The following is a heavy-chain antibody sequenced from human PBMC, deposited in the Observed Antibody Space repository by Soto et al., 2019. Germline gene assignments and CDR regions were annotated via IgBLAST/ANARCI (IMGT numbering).Heavy chain of an antibody. J-gene: IGHJ6*03. CDR1: GFTFSSYA. D-gene: IGHD3-10*01. V-gene: IGHV3-23*01. Sequence: GGSLRLSCAASGFTFSSYAMSWVRQAPGKGLEWVSAISGSGGSTYYADSVKGRFTISRDNSKNTLYLQMNSLRAADTAVYYCAKVVGYYGSGHMDVWGKGTTVTVSS. CDR3: AKVVGYYGSGHMDV. CDR2: ISGSGGST.